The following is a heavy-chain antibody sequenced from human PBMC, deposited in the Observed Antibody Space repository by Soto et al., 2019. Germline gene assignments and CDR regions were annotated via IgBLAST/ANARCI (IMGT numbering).Heavy chain of an antibody. D-gene: IGHD3-22*01. J-gene: IGHJ4*02. CDR2: IWYDGSSK. Sequence: QVQQVESGGGVVQPGSSLRLSCAASGFTFSIYGMHWVRQAPGKGLEWVAMIWYDGSSKYYADSVQGRFTISRDNSKNTLYLQMNSLRAEDTAVYYCVSSSSDWDSEYWGQGTQVTVSS. CDR1: GFTFSIYG. V-gene: IGHV3-33*01. CDR3: VSSSSDWDSEY.